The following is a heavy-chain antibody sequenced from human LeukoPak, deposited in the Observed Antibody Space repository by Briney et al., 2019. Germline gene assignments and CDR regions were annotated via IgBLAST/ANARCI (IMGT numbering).Heavy chain of an antibody. Sequence: SCKASGYTFTGYYMHWVRQAPGKGLEWVSAISGGGDAAYYADSARGRFTIFRDNSKNTLYLQMSSLRADDTAAYYCVKDHVSWGSSFECWGQGTLVTVSS. CDR1: GYTFTGYY. CDR3: VKDHVSWGSSFEC. J-gene: IGHJ4*02. CDR2: ISGGGDAA. V-gene: IGHV3-23*01. D-gene: IGHD6-13*01.